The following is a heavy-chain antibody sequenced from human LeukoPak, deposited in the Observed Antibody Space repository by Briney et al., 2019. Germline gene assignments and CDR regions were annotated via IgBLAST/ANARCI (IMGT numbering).Heavy chain of an antibody. D-gene: IGHD2-21*01. CDR1: GGSVSSGSYY. Sequence: PSETLSLTCTVSGGSVSSGSYYWSWLRQPPGKGLEWIGYIYYSGTTNYNPSLKSRVTISVDTSKNQFSLKLSSVTAADTAVYYCARDILNNGAFDIWVQGTMVTVSS. CDR3: ARDILNNGAFDI. V-gene: IGHV4-61*01. CDR2: IYYSGTT. J-gene: IGHJ3*02.